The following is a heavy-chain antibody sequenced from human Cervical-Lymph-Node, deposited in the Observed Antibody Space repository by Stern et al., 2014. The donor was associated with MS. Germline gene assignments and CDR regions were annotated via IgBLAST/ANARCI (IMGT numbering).Heavy chain of an antibody. J-gene: IGHJ6*02. V-gene: IGHV1-46*01. CDR1: GYTFTSYY. CDR2: INPSGGST. Sequence: HVQLVASGAEVKTPGASVKLSCKASGYTFTSYYMHWVRQAPGQGLEWMGIINPSGGSTSYAQNFQGRVTVTRDTSTSTVYMELSSLRSEDTAVYYCAREVAGHRLGMMDVWGQGTSVTVSS. D-gene: IGHD6-19*01. CDR3: AREVAGHRLGMMDV.